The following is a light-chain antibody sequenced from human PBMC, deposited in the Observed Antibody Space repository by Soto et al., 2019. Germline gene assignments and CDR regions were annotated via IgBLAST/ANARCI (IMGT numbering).Light chain of an antibody. J-gene: IGKJ2*01. CDR1: QNIGNSY. CDR3: QKNGTSLT. Sequence: EIVLTQSPGTLSLSLGERATLSCRASQNIGNSYLAWYQQKPGQAPRLFIFAASSRATGIPDRFSGSGSGTDFTLTISRLEPEDFAVYYCQKNGTSLTFGQGTKLEMK. V-gene: IGKV3-20*01. CDR2: AAS.